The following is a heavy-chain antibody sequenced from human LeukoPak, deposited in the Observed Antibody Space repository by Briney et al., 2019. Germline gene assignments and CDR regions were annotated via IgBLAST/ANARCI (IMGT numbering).Heavy chain of an antibody. V-gene: IGHV1-69*13. D-gene: IGHD5-12*01. Sequence: SVKVSCKASGYTFTSYGISWVRQAPGQGLEWMGGIIPIFGTANYAQKFQGRVTITADESTSTAYMELSSLRSEDTAVYYCASSSSGYDYYYYYMDVWGKGTTVTISS. J-gene: IGHJ6*03. CDR3: ASSSSGYDYYYYYMDV. CDR1: GYTFTSYG. CDR2: IIPIFGTA.